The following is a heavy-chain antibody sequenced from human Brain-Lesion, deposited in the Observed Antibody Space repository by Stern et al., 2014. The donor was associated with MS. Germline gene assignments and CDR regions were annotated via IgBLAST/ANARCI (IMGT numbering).Heavy chain of an antibody. V-gene: IGHV5-51*03. CDR3: ARSPATPSGYDRFDY. CDR1: GYLFDDYW. D-gene: IGHD5-12*01. CDR2: IFPRDSNT. J-gene: IGHJ4*02. Sequence: EVQLVESGAEVKKPGESLKISCEASGYLFDDYWIGWVRQMSGRGLELVAIIFPRDSNTRYSPSVQGQVPLSADKSIRTAYLQWSSLTPSDPAMYYWARSPATPSGYDRFDYWGQGALVTVSS.